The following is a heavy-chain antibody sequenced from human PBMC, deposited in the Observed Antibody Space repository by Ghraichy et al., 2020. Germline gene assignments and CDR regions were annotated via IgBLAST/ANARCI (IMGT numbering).Heavy chain of an antibody. V-gene: IGHV3-11*06. J-gene: IGHJ2*01. CDR2: ISSSSSYT. CDR3: ARLSSSRYFDL. Sequence: GESLNISCAASGFTFSDYYMSWIRQAPGKGLEWVSNISSSSSYTNYADSVKGRFTISRDNAKNSLYLQMNSLRAEDTAVYYCARLSSSRYFDLWGRGTLVPVSS. CDR1: GFTFSDYY.